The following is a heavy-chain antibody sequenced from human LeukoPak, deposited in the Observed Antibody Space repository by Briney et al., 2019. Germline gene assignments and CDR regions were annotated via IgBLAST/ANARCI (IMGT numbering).Heavy chain of an antibody. CDR1: GYTFTGYY. CDR3: ARVFGGSSAPCGYFDY. D-gene: IGHD1-26*01. V-gene: IGHV1-2*06. Sequence: ASVKVSCKASGYTFTGYYMHWVRQAPGQGLEWMGRINPNSGGTNYARKFRGRVTMTRDTSISTAYMELSRLRSDDTAVYYCARVFGGSSAPCGYFDYWGQGTLVTVSS. J-gene: IGHJ4*02. CDR2: INPNSGGT.